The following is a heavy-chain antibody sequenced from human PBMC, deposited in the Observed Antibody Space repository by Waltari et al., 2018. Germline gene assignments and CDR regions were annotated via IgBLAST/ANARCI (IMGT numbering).Heavy chain of an antibody. CDR3: AREMYDILTGYYILDY. CDR1: GFTFSSYG. CDR2: IWYDGSNK. J-gene: IGHJ4*02. D-gene: IGHD3-9*01. Sequence: QVQLVQSGGGVVQPGRSLRLSCAASGFTFSSYGMHWVRQAPGKGLEWVEVIWYDGSNKYYADAVKGRFTISRDNSKNTLYLQMNSLRAEDTAMYYCAREMYDILTGYYILDYWGQGTLVTVSS. V-gene: IGHV3-33*08.